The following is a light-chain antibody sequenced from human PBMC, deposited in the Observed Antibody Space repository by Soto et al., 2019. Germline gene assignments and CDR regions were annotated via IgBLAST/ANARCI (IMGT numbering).Light chain of an antibody. Sequence: MTQSPSSLSASVGEKIIITCRASRDVGSDVSWYQQKPGQAPKLLIYAASNLYTGVPSRFSGSRSGTEFTLTISSLQPEDFASYYCLQDSGDSWTFGQGTKVEIE. CDR2: AAS. J-gene: IGKJ1*01. V-gene: IGKV1-6*01. CDR3: LQDSGDSWT. CDR1: RDVGSD.